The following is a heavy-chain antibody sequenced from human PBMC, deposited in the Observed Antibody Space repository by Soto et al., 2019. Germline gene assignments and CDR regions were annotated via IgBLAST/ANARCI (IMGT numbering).Heavy chain of an antibody. CDR1: GGSISSGGYY. CDR3: ARDRGYSGYDLGPLGAFDI. Sequence: QVQLQESGPGLVKPSQTLSLTCTVSGGSISSGGYYWSWIRQHPGKGLEWIGYIYYSGSTYYNPSLKSRVTISVDTSKNQFSLKLSSVTAADTAVYYCARDRGYSGYDLGPLGAFDIWGQGTMVTVSS. V-gene: IGHV4-31*03. D-gene: IGHD5-12*01. CDR2: IYYSGST. J-gene: IGHJ3*02.